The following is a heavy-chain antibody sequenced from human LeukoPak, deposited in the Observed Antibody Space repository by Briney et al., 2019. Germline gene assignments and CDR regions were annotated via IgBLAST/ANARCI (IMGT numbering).Heavy chain of an antibody. V-gene: IGHV3-23*01. D-gene: IGHD3-3*01. Sequence: GGSLRLSCATSGFIFSTYALSWVRQAPGKGLEWASSISGSGGSTYHADSVKGRFTISRDSSKNTLYLQMNSLRPEDTAVYYCARETDFDFWGNYQSMDVWGKGTTVIVSS. CDR1: GFIFSTYA. J-gene: IGHJ6*04. CDR2: ISGSGGST. CDR3: ARETDFDFWGNYQSMDV.